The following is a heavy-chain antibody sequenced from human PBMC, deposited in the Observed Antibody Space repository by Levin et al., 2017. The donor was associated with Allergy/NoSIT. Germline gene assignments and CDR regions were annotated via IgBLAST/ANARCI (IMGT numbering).Heavy chain of an antibody. D-gene: IGHD6-13*01. CDR1: GFTFSSYG. J-gene: IGHJ4*02. V-gene: IGHV3-30*18. Sequence: AGGSLRLSCAASGFTFSSYGMHWVRQAPGKGLEWVAVISYDGSNKYYVDSVKGRFTISRDNSKNTLYLQMNSLRAEDTAVYYCAKDGGLAAAGPGADYWGQGTLVTVSS. CDR2: ISYDGSNK. CDR3: AKDGGLAAAGPGADY.